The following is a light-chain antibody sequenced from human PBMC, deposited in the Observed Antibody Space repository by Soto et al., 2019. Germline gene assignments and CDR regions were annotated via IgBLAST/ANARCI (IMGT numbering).Light chain of an antibody. V-gene: IGLV2-14*01. CDR2: DVG. CDR3: NSYRTVSTYV. Sequence: QSALTQPASVSGSPGQSITIACTGTSSDIGGYNFVSWYQQHPGKAPKLLIYDVGNRPSGVSNRFSGSKSGNTASLTISGLQAEDEARYYCNSYRTVSTYVFGTGTKLTVL. CDR1: SSDIGGYNF. J-gene: IGLJ1*01.